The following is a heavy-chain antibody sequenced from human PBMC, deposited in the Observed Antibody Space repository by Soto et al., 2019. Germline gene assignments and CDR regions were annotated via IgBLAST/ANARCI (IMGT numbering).Heavy chain of an antibody. Sequence: SVKVSCKDSGGLFSSFAISWVLQAPGQGLEWLGGIIPVFNTPYYAQKFQGRVTITADESTNTAYMELSSLRSEDTAMYYCARGGGPYVWFNEFWGQGSLVTVSS. CDR3: ARGGGPYVWFNEF. D-gene: IGHD2-15*01. J-gene: IGHJ4*02. CDR1: GGLFSSFA. V-gene: IGHV1-69*13. CDR2: IIPVFNTP.